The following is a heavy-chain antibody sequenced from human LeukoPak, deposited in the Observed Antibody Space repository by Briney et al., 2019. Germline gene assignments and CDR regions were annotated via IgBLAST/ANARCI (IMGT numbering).Heavy chain of an antibody. D-gene: IGHD3-22*01. Sequence: GGSLRLSCAVSGLTFSSSWMDWVRQTPGKRLEWVSGISADGANTLYADSVKGRFTISRDNSKNTLYLHMRSLRAEDAAMYFCVYYDSSGYYYGRLRYWGQGTPVTVSS. J-gene: IGHJ4*02. CDR2: ISADGANT. V-gene: IGHV3-23*01. CDR3: VYYDSSGYYYGRLRY. CDR1: GLTFSSSW.